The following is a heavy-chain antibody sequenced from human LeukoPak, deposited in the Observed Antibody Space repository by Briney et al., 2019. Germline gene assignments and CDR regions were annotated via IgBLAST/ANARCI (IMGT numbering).Heavy chain of an antibody. J-gene: IGHJ5*02. D-gene: IGHD3-10*01. CDR1: GFIFSDYS. V-gene: IGHV3-21*01. Sequence: GGSVRLSCAASGFIFSDYSVNWVRQAPGKGLEWVSFISNTGIYTYYVDSVKGRFTISRDNAKNSLYLQMNGLTAEDTAVYYCARDRKFYGSGSYNWFGPWGQGTLVTVSS. CDR2: ISNTGIYT. CDR3: ARDRKFYGSGSYNWFGP.